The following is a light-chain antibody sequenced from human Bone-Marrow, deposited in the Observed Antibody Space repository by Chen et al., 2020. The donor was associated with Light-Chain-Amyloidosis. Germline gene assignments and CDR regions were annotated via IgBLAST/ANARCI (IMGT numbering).Light chain of an antibody. CDR3: QVWDRSSDRPV. Sequence: SYVLTQPSSVSVAPGQTATISCGGNNIGSTSVHWYQQTQGQAPLLVVYDDSDRPSGIPERLSGSNSRNTATLTISRVEAGDEADYYCQVWDRSSDRPVFGGGTKLTVL. V-gene: IGLV3-21*02. CDR2: DDS. CDR1: NIGSTS. J-gene: IGLJ3*02.